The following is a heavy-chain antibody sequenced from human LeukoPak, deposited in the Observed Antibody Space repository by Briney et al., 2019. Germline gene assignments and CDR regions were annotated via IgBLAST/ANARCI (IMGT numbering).Heavy chain of an antibody. J-gene: IGHJ3*02. Sequence: SETLSLTCTVSGGSISSYYWSWIRQPPGKGLEWIGYIYYSGSTNYNPSLKSRVTISVDTSKNQFSLKLSSVTAADTAVYYCARGDSSGYYSDVFDIWGQGTMVTVSS. D-gene: IGHD3-22*01. CDR2: IYYSGST. V-gene: IGHV4-59*01. CDR1: GGSISSYY. CDR3: ARGDSSGYYSDVFDI.